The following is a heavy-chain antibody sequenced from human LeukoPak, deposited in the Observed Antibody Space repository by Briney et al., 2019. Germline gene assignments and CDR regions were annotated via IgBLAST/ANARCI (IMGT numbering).Heavy chain of an antibody. CDR3: ARDGGYYYYGMDV. V-gene: IGHV3-33*01. D-gene: IGHD3-16*01. CDR1: GFTFRTYG. CDR2: IWYDGSNE. Sequence: GGSLRLSCAASGFTFRTYGMHWVRQAPGKGLDWVAVIWYDGSNEFYADSVKGRFTISRGNSNNTLYLQMNSLRAEDTAVYSCARDGGYYYYGMDVWGQGTTVTVSS. J-gene: IGHJ6*02.